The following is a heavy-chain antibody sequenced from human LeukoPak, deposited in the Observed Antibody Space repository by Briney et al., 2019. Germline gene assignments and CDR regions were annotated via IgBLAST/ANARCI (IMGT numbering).Heavy chain of an antibody. D-gene: IGHD1-26*01. CDR2: INPKSGGT. V-gene: IGHV1-2*02. CDR1: GYTFTAYH. Sequence: GASVKVSCKASGYTFTAYHIHWVRQAPGQGLEWMGWINPKSGGTNYAQKFRGRVTMTRDTSISTAYMELSGLRSDDTAVYYCARDSGLGPTWHPFDHWGQGTPVTVSS. J-gene: IGHJ4*02. CDR3: ARDSGLGPTWHPFDH.